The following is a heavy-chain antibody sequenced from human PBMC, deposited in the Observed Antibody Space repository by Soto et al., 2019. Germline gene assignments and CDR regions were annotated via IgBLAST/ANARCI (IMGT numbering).Heavy chain of an antibody. CDR1: GGSISSGGYY. Sequence: QVQLQESGPGLVKPSQTLSLTCTVSGGSISSGGYYWSWIRQHPGKGLEWIGYIYYSGSTYYNPSRKSRVTTSVDTSKNQFSLKLSSVTAADTAVYYCASTVTTFLPQWGPYGMDVWGQGTTVTVSS. CDR2: IYYSGST. CDR3: ASTVTTFLPQWGPYGMDV. V-gene: IGHV4-31*03. J-gene: IGHJ6*02. D-gene: IGHD4-17*01.